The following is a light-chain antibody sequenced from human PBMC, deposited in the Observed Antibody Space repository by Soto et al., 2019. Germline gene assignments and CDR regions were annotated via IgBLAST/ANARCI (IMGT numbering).Light chain of an antibody. V-gene: IGKV1-6*01. CDR3: LQDYNYPRT. J-gene: IGKJ1*01. Sequence: AIQMTQSPSSLSASVGDRVTITCRASQGIRNDLGWNQQKPGRVPKLLIYAASTLQSGVPSRFSGSGSGTDFTLTISSLQPEDFATYYCLQDYNYPRTFGQGTKVEIK. CDR1: QGIRND. CDR2: AAS.